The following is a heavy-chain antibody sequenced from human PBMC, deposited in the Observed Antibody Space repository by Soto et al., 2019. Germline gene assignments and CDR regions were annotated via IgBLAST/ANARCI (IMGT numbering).Heavy chain of an antibody. J-gene: IGHJ6*02. D-gene: IGHD1-1*01. CDR3: AADMVMGAELDYYYYGMDV. Sequence: EVQLLESGGGLVQPGGSLRLSCAASGFTFSSYAMSWVRQAPGKGLEWVSAISGSGGSTYYADSVKGRFTISRDNSKNTLYLQMNSLRAEDTAVYYCAADMVMGAELDYYYYGMDVWGQGTTVTVSS. CDR2: ISGSGGST. CDR1: GFTFSSYA. V-gene: IGHV3-23*01.